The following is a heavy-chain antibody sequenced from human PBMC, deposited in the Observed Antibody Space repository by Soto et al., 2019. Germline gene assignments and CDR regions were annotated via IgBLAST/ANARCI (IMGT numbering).Heavy chain of an antibody. CDR3: ARALPWYNWNSERGYYYMDV. J-gene: IGHJ6*03. CDR2: ISSSSSYI. V-gene: IGHV3-21*01. D-gene: IGHD1-7*01. Sequence: GSLRLSCAASGFTFSSYSMNWVRQAPGKGLEWVSSISSSSSYIYYADSVKGRFTISRDNAKNSLYLQMNSLRAEDTAVYYCARALPWYNWNSERGYYYMDVWGKGTTVTVSS. CDR1: GFTFSSYS.